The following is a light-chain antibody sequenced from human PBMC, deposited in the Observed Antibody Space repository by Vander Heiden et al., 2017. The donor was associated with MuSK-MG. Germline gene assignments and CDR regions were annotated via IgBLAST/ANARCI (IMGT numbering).Light chain of an antibody. CDR3: QSSDSSLRVV. CDR1: SSNIGAGYD. J-gene: IGLJ2*01. V-gene: IGLV1-40*01. Sequence: QSVLTQPPSVSGAPGQRVTISCTGSSSNIGAGYDVHWYQQLPGTAPIRLFYGNSNRPSGVPDRFSGSKSGNSASLATTGLQAEEEADDYCQSSDSSLRVVFGGGTKLTVL. CDR2: GNS.